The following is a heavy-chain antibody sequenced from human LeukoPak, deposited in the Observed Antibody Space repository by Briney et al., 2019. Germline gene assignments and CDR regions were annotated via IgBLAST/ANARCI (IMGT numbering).Heavy chain of an antibody. J-gene: IGHJ4*02. CDR3: ATGVHGIAAAGDYYFDY. V-gene: IGHV4-59*01. Sequence: SETLFLTCTVSGGSISSYYWSWIRQPPGKGLEWIGYIYYSGSTNYNPSLKSRVTISVDTSKNQFSLKLSSVTAADTAVYYCATGVHGIAAAGDYYFDYWGQGTLVTVSS. CDR2: IYYSGST. D-gene: IGHD6-13*01. CDR1: GGSISSYY.